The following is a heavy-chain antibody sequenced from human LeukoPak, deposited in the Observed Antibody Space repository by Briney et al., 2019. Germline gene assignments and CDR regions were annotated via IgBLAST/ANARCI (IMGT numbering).Heavy chain of an antibody. CDR1: GFSFNDYY. CDR3: ARGAYYYDSSGYHKFDY. D-gene: IGHD3-22*01. V-gene: IGHV3-11*06. CDR2: ISSSSSYI. J-gene: IGHJ4*02. Sequence: PGGSLRLSCAASGFSFNDYYMTWMRQAPGKGLEWVSSISSSSSYIYYADSVKGRFTISRDNAKNSLYLQMNSLRAEDTAVYYCARGAYYYDSSGYHKFDYWGQGTLVTVSS.